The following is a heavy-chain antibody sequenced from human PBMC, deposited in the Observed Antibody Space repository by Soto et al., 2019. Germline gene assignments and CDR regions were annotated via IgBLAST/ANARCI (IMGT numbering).Heavy chain of an antibody. CDR3: ATQSYSNSGAYYYYAMDV. Sequence: PSETLSLTCAVSGGSISSGGYSWSWVRQPPGKGLEWIGYIYQSGSTYYNPSLKSRVTISVDRSRNQFSLKLSSVTAADTAVYFCATQSYSNSGAYYYYAMDVWGQGTTVTVSS. V-gene: IGHV4-30-2*01. D-gene: IGHD4-4*01. CDR2: IYQSGST. CDR1: GGSISSGGYS. J-gene: IGHJ6*02.